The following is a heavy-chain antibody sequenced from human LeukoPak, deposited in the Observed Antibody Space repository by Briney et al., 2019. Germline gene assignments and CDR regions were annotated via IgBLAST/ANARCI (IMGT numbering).Heavy chain of an antibody. CDR2: ISSSGSTI. J-gene: IGHJ3*02. CDR1: GFTLSSYE. V-gene: IGHV3-48*03. CDR3: APLSGSYFGDDAFDI. D-gene: IGHD1-26*01. Sequence: PGGSLRLSCAASGFTLSSYEMNWVRQAPGKGLEWVSYISSSGSTIYYADSVKGRFTISRDNAKNSLYLQMNSLRAEDTAVYYCAPLSGSYFGDDAFDIWGQGTMVTVSS.